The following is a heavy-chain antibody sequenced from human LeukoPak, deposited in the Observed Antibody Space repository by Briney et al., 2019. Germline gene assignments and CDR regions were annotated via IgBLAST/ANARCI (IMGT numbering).Heavy chain of an antibody. Sequence: GGSLRLSCAASGFTFSNYAMTWVRQVPGKGREWGSSLSGSGGGTWYAGSVKGRFSISRDNSKNTLYLQMNSLRAEDPAQYYCAKDRATSSRSGSYYLGAFDAWGHGTVVTVSS. CDR1: GFTFSNYA. CDR2: LSGSGGGT. D-gene: IGHD3-10*01. CDR3: AKDRATSSRSGSYYLGAFDA. J-gene: IGHJ3*01. V-gene: IGHV3-23*01.